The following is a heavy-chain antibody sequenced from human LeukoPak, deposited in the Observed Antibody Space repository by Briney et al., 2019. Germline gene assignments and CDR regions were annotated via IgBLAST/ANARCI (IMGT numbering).Heavy chain of an antibody. CDR3: ASGSGSYDWFDP. CDR1: GGTFSSYA. D-gene: IGHD1-26*01. Sequence: SVKVSCKASGGTFSSYAISWVRQAPGQGLEWMGGIIPIFGTAIYAQKFQGRVTITADESTSTAYMELSSLRSEDTAVYYCASGSGSYDWFDPWGQGTLVTVSS. J-gene: IGHJ5*02. CDR2: IIPIFGTA. V-gene: IGHV1-69*13.